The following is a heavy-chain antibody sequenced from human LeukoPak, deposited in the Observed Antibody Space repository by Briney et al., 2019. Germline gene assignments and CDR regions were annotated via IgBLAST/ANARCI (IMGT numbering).Heavy chain of an antibody. CDR2: MNPNSGNT. Sequence: ASVKVPCKASGYTFTSYDINWVRQATGQGLEWMGWMNPNSGNTGYAQKFQGRVTMTRNTSISTAYMELSSLRSEDTAVYYCAREFRYSSSWYSDYWGQGTLVTVSS. CDR3: AREFRYSSSWYSDY. CDR1: GYTFTSYD. D-gene: IGHD6-13*01. J-gene: IGHJ4*02. V-gene: IGHV1-8*01.